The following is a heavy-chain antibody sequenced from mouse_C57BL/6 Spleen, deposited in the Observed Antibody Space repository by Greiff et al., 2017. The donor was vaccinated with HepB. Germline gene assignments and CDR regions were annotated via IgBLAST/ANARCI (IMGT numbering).Heavy chain of an antibody. D-gene: IGHD2-3*01. V-gene: IGHV14-2*01. Sequence: VQLQQSGAELVKPGASVKLSCTASGFNIKDYYMHWVKQRTEQGLEWIGRIDPEDGEIKYAPKFQGKATITADTSSNTAYLQLSSLTSEDTAVYYCARDGYLDYWGQGTTLTVSS. CDR2: IDPEDGEI. J-gene: IGHJ2*01. CDR1: GFNIKDYY. CDR3: ARDGYLDY.